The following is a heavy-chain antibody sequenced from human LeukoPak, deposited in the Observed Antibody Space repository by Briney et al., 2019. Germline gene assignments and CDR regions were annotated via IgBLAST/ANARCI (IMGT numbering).Heavy chain of an antibody. CDR1: GFTFSSYS. CDR2: ISSSSSYI. J-gene: IGHJ6*03. CDR3: ARRAGSYDYYNYMDV. D-gene: IGHD5-18*01. Sequence: GGSLRLSCAASGFTFSSYSMNWVRQAPGKGLEWVSSISSSSSYIYYADSVKGRFTISRDNAKNSLYLQMNSLRAEDTAVYYCARRAGSYDYYNYMDVWGKGTTVTVSS. V-gene: IGHV3-21*01.